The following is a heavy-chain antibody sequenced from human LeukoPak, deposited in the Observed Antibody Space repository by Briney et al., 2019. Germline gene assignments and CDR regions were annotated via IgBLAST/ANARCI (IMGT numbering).Heavy chain of an antibody. Sequence: GRSLRLSCAASGFTFSSYDMHWVRQAPGKGLEWVAVMSNDGINGNYADSVKGRFTVSRDISKSILYLQMNGLRGDDTAVYYCVKEDYGGNSRWLDPWGQGTLVTVSS. CDR3: VKEDYGGNSRWLDP. CDR2: MSNDGING. J-gene: IGHJ5*02. V-gene: IGHV3-30*18. CDR1: GFTFSSYD. D-gene: IGHD4-23*01.